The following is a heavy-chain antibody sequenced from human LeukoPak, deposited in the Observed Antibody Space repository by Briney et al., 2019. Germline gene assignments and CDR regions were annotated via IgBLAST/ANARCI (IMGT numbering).Heavy chain of an antibody. D-gene: IGHD6-13*01. V-gene: IGHV1-69*04. CDR3: ARVGSSSWVLGWFDP. CDR2: IIPILGIA. J-gene: IGHJ5*02. CDR1: GGTFSSYA. Sequence: ASVKVSCKASGGTFSSYAISWVRQAPGQGLEWMGRIIPILGIANYAQKFQGRVTITADKSTSTAYMELSSLRSEDTAVYYCARVGSSSWVLGWFDPWSQGTLVTVSS.